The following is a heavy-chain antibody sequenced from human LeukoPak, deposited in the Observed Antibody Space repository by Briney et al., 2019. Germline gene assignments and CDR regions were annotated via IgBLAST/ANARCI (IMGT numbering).Heavy chain of an antibody. V-gene: IGHV1-2*02. CDR3: ARGITTGAPY. CDR1: GYTFTGNY. Sequence: ASVKVSCKASGYTFTGNYIHWVRQAPGQGLEWMGWINPNSGGTNYAQKFQGRVTMTRDTSISTAYMDLSRLRSDDTAMYYCARGITTGAPYWGQGTLVTVSS. CDR2: INPNSGGT. D-gene: IGHD1-1*01. J-gene: IGHJ4*02.